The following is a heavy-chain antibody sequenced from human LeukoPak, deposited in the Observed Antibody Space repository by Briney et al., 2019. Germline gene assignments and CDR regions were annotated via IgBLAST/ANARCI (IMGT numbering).Heavy chain of an antibody. Sequence: ASVKVSCKASGYTFTSYGISWVRQAPGQGLEWMGWISAYNGNTNYAQKLQGRVTMTTDTSTSTAYMELRSLRSDDTAVYYCARDGYCTNGVCRWLFYYYYGMDVWGQGTTVTVSS. CDR3: ARDGYCTNGVCRWLFYYYYGMDV. V-gene: IGHV1-18*01. J-gene: IGHJ6*02. CDR1: GYTFTSYG. CDR2: ISAYNGNT. D-gene: IGHD2-8*01.